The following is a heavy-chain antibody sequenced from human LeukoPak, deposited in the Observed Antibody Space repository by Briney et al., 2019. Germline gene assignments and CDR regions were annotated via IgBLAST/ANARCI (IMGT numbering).Heavy chain of an antibody. D-gene: IGHD5-12*01. CDR2: IIPIFGTA. V-gene: IGHV1-69*06. J-gene: IGHJ4*02. CDR1: GGTFSSYA. Sequence: SVKVSCKASGGTFSSYAISWVRQPPGQGLEWMGGIIPIFGTANYAQKFQGRVTITADKSTSTAYMELSSLRSEDTAVYYCASSYSGYDYGRLDYWGQGTLVTVSS. CDR3: ASSYSGYDYGRLDY.